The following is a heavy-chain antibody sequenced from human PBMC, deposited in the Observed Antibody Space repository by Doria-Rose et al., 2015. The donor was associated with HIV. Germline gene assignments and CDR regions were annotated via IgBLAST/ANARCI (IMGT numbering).Heavy chain of an antibody. J-gene: IGHJ4*02. D-gene: IGHD6-13*01. Sequence: QESGPVLVKPTETLTLTCTVSGVSLSSPGMGVSWIRRPPGKALEWLANIFSNDERSYKTSLKSRLTISSGTSKSQVVLTMTDMDPVDTATYYCARIKSSRWYHKYYFDFWGQGTLVIVSA. CDR1: GVSLSSPGMG. V-gene: IGHV2-26*01. CDR3: ARIKSSRWYHKYYFDF. CDR2: IFSNDER.